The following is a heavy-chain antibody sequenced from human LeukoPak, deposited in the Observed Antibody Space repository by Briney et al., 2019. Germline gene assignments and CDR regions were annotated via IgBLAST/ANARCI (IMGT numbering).Heavy chain of an antibody. Sequence: GGSLRLSWAASGXTVSSDYVSWVPQAPGEGLEWVSILYSGGNTYYADSVKGRFTISRDNSKNTLYLQMNSLRAEDTAVYYCARRHGDYWGQGTLVTVSS. V-gene: IGHV3-66*04. CDR1: GXTVSSDY. J-gene: IGHJ4*02. CDR2: LYSGGNT. CDR3: ARRHGDY.